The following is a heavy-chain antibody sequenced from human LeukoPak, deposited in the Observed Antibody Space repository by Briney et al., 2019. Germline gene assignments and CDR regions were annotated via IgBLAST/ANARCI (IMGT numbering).Heavy chain of an antibody. CDR1: GYTFTSYY. Sequence: ASVKVSCKASGYTFTSYYMHWVRQAPGQGLEWMGIINPSGGSTSYAQMFQGRVTMTRDTSTSTVYMELSSLRSEDTAVYYCAREVPSHSSGWYYFDYWGQGTLVTVSS. CDR2: INPSGGST. V-gene: IGHV1-46*01. J-gene: IGHJ4*02. D-gene: IGHD6-19*01. CDR3: AREVPSHSSGWYYFDY.